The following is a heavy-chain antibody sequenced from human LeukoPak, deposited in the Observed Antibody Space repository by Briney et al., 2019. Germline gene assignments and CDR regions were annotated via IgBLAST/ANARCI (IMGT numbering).Heavy chain of an antibody. CDR1: GGSFSGYY. J-gene: IGHJ4*02. CDR2: INHSGST. D-gene: IGHD2-8*01. Sequence: SETLSLTCAVYGGSFSGYYWSWIRQPPGKGLEWIGEINHSGSTNYNPSLKSRVTISVDTSKNQFSLKLSSVTAADTAVYYCARVRAIGYCTNWGKEPLVTVS. V-gene: IGHV4-34*01. CDR3: ARVRAIGYCTN.